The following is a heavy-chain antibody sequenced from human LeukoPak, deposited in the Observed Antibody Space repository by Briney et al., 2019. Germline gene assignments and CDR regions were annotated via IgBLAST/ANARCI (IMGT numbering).Heavy chain of an antibody. J-gene: IGHJ6*03. CDR2: MNPNSGNT. CDR1: GYTFTSYD. V-gene: IGHV1-8*01. D-gene: IGHD3-9*01. CDR3: ARAITYYDILTGYPIGDYYMDV. Sequence: ASVKVSSKASGYTFTSYDINWVRQATGQGLEWMGWMNPNSGNTGYAQKFQGRVTMTRNTSISTAYMELSSLRSEDTAVYYCARAITYYDILTGYPIGDYYMDVWGKGTTVTVSS.